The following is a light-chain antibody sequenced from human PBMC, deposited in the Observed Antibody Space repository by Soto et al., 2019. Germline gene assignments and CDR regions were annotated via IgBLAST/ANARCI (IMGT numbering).Light chain of an antibody. V-gene: IGKV3-20*01. CDR3: QQYGSSSWT. CDR1: QSVSSY. J-gene: IGKJ1*01. CDR2: DAS. Sequence: IVLTQAPATLSLSPLERASLSFRASQSVSSYLAWYQQKPGQAPRLLIYDASSRATGIPDRFSGSGSGTDFTLTISRLEPEDFAVYYCQQYGSSSWTFGQGTKVDI.